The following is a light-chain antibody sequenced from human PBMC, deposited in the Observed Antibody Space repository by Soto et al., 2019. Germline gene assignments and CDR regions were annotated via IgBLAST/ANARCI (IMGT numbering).Light chain of an antibody. CDR1: QSVSNF. CDR3: QRRGTWPPLT. Sequence: EIVLTQSPATLSSSAGERATLTCRASQSVSNFLAWYQQKPGQAPRLLIYDASTMATGIPARFSGSGSGTDFALTLSSLELEDFAFYYYQRRGTWPPLTFGGGTMVEIK. J-gene: IGKJ4*01. CDR2: DAS. V-gene: IGKV3-11*01.